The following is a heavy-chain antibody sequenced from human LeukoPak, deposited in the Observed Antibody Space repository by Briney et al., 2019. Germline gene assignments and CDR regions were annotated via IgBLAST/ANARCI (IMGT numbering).Heavy chain of an antibody. J-gene: IGHJ3*02. CDR2: ISSSSSYI. Sequence: GGSLRLSCAASGFTFSSYSMNWVRQAPGKGLEWVSSISSSSSYIYYADSVKGRFTISRDNAKNSLYLQMNSLRAEDTAVYYCASYSYGYVYAFDIWGQGTMVTVSS. V-gene: IGHV3-21*01. D-gene: IGHD5-18*01. CDR3: ASYSYGYVYAFDI. CDR1: GFTFSSYS.